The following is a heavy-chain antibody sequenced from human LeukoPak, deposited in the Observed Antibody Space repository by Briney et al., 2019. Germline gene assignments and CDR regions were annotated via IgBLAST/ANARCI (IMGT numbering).Heavy chain of an antibody. V-gene: IGHV4-61*02. CDR3: ARVTYYYDD. CDR1: GGSNSSGSYY. J-gene: IGHJ4*02. CDR2: IYTSRIT. Sequence: SQTLSLXCSVSGGSNSSGSYYRSWNRQPAGKGLEWIGRIYTSRITNYSPSLKSRVTISVDTSKNQFSLKLSSVTAADTAVYYCARVTYYYDDWGQGTLVTVSS.